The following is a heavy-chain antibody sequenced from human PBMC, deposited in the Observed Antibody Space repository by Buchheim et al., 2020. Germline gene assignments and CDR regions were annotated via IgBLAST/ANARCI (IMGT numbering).Heavy chain of an antibody. Sequence: QLQLQESGPGLVKPSETLSLTCTVSGGSISSSSYYWGWIRQPPGKGLEWIGSIYYSGSTYYNPSLKSRVTISVDTSQNQFSLKLSSVTAADTAVYYCARDPMGQGNWFDPWGQGTL. V-gene: IGHV4-39*07. CDR1: GGSISSSSYY. CDR3: ARDPMGQGNWFDP. CDR2: IYYSGST. J-gene: IGHJ5*02. D-gene: IGHD3-16*01.